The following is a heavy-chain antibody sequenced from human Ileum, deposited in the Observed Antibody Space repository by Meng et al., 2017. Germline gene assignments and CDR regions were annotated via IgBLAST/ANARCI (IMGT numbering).Heavy chain of an antibody. Sequence: QSPAPGPGRAEPSVSLSCTCTVSGGSISSSFYWSCVRQSTGKGLEWSGQIYLAGSPNYTPSLESRVTISVDKSKNQFSLRLTSVTAADTAIFYCVRHGGKYFDSWGQGTLVTVSS. CDR2: IYLAGSP. D-gene: IGHD2-15*01. CDR3: VRHGGKYFDS. CDR1: GGSISSSFY. V-gene: IGHV4-4*02. J-gene: IGHJ4*02.